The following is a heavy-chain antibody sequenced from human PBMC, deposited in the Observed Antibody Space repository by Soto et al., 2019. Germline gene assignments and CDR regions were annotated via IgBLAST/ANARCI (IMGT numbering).Heavy chain of an antibody. CDR2: INSDGSST. D-gene: IGHD5-12*01. Sequence: GGSLRLSCAASGFTFSRNWMFWVRQAPGKGLVWVSRINSDGSSTSYAASVKGRFTISRDNAQNTLYLQMNSLRVEDTAVYHCAVSYGQSGYYMDVWGKGTTVTVSS. V-gene: IGHV3-74*01. J-gene: IGHJ6*03. CDR3: AVSYGQSGYYMDV. CDR1: GFTFSRNW.